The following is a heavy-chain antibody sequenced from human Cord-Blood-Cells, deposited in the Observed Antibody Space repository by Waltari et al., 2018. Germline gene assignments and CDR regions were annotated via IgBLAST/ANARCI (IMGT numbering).Heavy chain of an antibody. CDR3: ARGQCTNGVCYYFDY. V-gene: IGHV4-34*01. Sequence: QVQLQQWGAGLLKPSETLSLTCAVYGGSFSGYYWSWIRQPPGKGLEWIGESNQRRGTNYDPYLKRRVTISVDTSKNQFSLKLSSVTAADTAVYYCARGQCTNGVCYYFDYWGQGTLVTVSS. J-gene: IGHJ4*02. D-gene: IGHD2-8*01. CDR2: SNQRRGT. CDR1: GGSFSGYY.